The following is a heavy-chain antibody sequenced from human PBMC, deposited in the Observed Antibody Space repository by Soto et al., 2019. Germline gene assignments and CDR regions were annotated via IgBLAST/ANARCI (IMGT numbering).Heavy chain of an antibody. Sequence: EVQLLESGGGLVQPGGSLRLSCAASGFTISSYARSWVRQAPGKGLEWVSAISGSGGSTYYADSVKGRFTISRDNSKNTLYLQMNSLRAEDTAVYYCAKPQAQLPGHWYFDLWGQGTLVTVSS. CDR3: AKPQAQLPGHWYFDL. CDR2: ISGSGGST. D-gene: IGHD2-2*01. J-gene: IGHJ2*01. CDR1: GFTISSYA. V-gene: IGHV3-23*01.